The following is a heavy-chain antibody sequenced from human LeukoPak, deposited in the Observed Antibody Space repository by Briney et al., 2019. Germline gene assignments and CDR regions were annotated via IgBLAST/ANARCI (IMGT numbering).Heavy chain of an antibody. D-gene: IGHD3-22*01. CDR3: AKDPYSGSSGYYYRPFDY. V-gene: IGHV3-23*01. Sequence: GGSLRLSCAASGFTFSSYAMSWVRQAPGKGLEWVSAISGSGGSTYYADSVKGRFTISRDNSKNTLYLQMNSLRAEDTAVYYCAKDPYSGSSGYYYRPFDYWGQGTLVTVSS. CDR2: ISGSGGST. CDR1: GFTFSSYA. J-gene: IGHJ4*02.